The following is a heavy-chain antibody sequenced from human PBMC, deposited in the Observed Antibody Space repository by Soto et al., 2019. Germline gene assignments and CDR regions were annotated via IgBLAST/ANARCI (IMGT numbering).Heavy chain of an antibody. V-gene: IGHV1-18*01. CDR2: ISAYNGNT. CDR1: GYTFTSYG. D-gene: IGHD4-17*01. J-gene: IGHJ6*02. CDR3: ARDGANGDYAYYYYGMDV. Sequence: GASVKVSCKASGYTFTSYGISWVRQAPGQGIEWMGWISAYNGNTNYAQKLQGRVTMTTDTSTSTAHMELRSLRSDDTAVYYCARDGANGDYAYYYYGMDVWGQGTTVTVSS.